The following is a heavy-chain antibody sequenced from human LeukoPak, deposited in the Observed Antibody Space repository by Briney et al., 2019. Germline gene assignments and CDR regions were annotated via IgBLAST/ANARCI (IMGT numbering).Heavy chain of an antibody. CDR2: NVGSGGST. CDR3: AKSGSSTWTSRIDY. J-gene: IGHJ4*02. Sequence: GGSLRLSCAASGFTFSANAMCWVRQAPGKGLEWVSANVGSGGSTYYADSVKGRFTISRDNSKNTLYLQMNSLRAEDTAVYYCAKSGSSTWTSRIDYWGQGILVTVSS. D-gene: IGHD6-13*01. CDR1: GFTFSANA. V-gene: IGHV3-23*01.